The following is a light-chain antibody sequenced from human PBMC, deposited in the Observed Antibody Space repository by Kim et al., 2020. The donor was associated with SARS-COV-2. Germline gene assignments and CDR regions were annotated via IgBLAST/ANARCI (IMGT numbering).Light chain of an antibody. V-gene: IGKV3-20*01. CDR3: QQYGSSLWT. CDR1: QSVSSSY. J-gene: IGKJ1*01. CDR2: GSS. Sequence: EIVLTQSPATLSLSPGERATLSCRASQSVSSSYFAWYQQKPGQAPRLLIYGSSSRATVIPDRFSGSGSGTDFTLTISRLEAEDFAVYYWQQYGSSLWTFGQGTKVEIK.